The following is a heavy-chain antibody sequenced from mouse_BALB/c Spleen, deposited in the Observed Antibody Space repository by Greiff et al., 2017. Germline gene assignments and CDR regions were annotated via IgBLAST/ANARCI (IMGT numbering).Heavy chain of an antibody. CDR1: GFSLTSYG. CDR2: IWAGGGT. D-gene: IGHD4-1*01. Sequence: QVQLKESGPGLVAPSQSLSITCTVSGFSLTSYGVHWVRQPPGKGLEWLGVIWAGGGTNYNSALMSRLSISKDNSKSQVFLKMNSLQTDDTAMYYCARVGSGTKGAYAMDYWGQGTSVTVSS. V-gene: IGHV2-9*02. CDR3: ARVGSGTKGAYAMDY. J-gene: IGHJ4*01.